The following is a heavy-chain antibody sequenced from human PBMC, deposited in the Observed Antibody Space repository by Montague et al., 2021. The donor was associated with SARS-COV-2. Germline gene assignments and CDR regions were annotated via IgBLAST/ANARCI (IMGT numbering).Heavy chain of an antibody. V-gene: IGHV4-34*01. CDR3: ARVRYYGSGTSVGMDV. Sequence: SETLSLTCAVYGGSFSGYYWSWIRQPPGKGLEWIGEINHSGSANYNPSLKSRVTISVDTSKNQSSLKLSSVTAADTAVYYCARVRYYGSGTSVGMDVWGQGTTVTVSS. CDR2: INHSGSA. CDR1: GGSFSGYY. D-gene: IGHD3-10*01. J-gene: IGHJ6*02.